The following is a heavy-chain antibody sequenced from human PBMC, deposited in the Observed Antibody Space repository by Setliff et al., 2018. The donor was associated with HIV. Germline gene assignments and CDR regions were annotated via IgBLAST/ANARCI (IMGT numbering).Heavy chain of an antibody. V-gene: IGHV4-34*01. D-gene: IGHD6-13*01. Sequence: SETLSLTCAVYGGSFSGYYWRWIRQPPGKGLEWIGEINHRGSTDYMPSLKGRVTISVDTSKNQFSLKLNSVTAADTAVYYSARQGGFSSSSYPRNYIDVWGKGTTVTVSS. J-gene: IGHJ6*03. CDR2: INHRGST. CDR3: ARQGGFSSSSYPRNYIDV. CDR1: GGSFSGYY.